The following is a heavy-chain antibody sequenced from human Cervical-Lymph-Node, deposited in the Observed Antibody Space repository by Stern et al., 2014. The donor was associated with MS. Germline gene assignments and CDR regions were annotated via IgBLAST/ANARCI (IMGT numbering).Heavy chain of an antibody. V-gene: IGHV3-74*02. D-gene: IGHD2-8*01. CDR2: IGRDGSDP. Sequence: VQLVQSGGGLVRPGGSLRLSCAASGFTFSSYWMHWVRQVPGKGLVWVSRIGRDGSDPIYADSVKGRFTISRDNSRNTVYLQMNRLRAEDTAVYFCAREYEVYSIQAYYGMDVWGQGTTVIVSS. CDR3: AREYEVYSIQAYYGMDV. J-gene: IGHJ6*02. CDR1: GFTFSSYW.